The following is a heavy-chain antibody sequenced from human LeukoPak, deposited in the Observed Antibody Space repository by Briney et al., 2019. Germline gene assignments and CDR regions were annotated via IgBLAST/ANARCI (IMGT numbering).Heavy chain of an antibody. CDR1: GYTFTSYC. Sequence: GASVKVSCKASGYTFTSYCMHWVRQAPGQGLEWMGIINPSGGSTSYAQKFQGRVTMTRDTSTSTVYMELSSLRSEDTAVYYCARVMGTTIFGVVIYNWFDPWGQGTLVTVSS. CDR3: ARVMGTTIFGVVIYNWFDP. CDR2: INPSGGST. V-gene: IGHV1-46*03. D-gene: IGHD3-3*01. J-gene: IGHJ5*02.